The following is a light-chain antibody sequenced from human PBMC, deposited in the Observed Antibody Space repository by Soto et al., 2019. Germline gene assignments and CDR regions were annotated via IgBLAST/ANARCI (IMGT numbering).Light chain of an antibody. CDR3: QQYSNWPLT. Sequence: EIGMTQSPATLSVSTGERATLSCRASQSVRSSFLAWYQQKPGQAPSLLIYGASTRATGIPARFSGSGSGTEFTLTINSLQSEDFAVYYCQQYSNWPLTFGGGTKVDI. CDR1: QSVRSSF. V-gene: IGKV3-15*01. CDR2: GAS. J-gene: IGKJ4*01.